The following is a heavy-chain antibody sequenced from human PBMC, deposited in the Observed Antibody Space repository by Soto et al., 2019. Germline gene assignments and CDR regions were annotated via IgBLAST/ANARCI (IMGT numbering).Heavy chain of an antibody. CDR3: ARWMEMATITPWGYYYGMDV. V-gene: IGHV1-18*01. CDR2: SSAYNGNT. CDR1: GYTFTSYG. J-gene: IGHJ6*02. Sequence: QVQLVQSGAEVKKPGASVKVSCKASGYTFTSYGISWVRQAPGQGLEWMGWSSAYNGNTNYAQKLQGRVTMTTDTSTSTAYMELRSLRSDDTAMYFCARWMEMATITPWGYYYGMDVWGQGTTVTVSS. D-gene: IGHD5-12*01.